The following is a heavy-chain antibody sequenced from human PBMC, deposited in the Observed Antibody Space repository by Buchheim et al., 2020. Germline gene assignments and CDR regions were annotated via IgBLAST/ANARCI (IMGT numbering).Heavy chain of an antibody. J-gene: IGHJ4*02. CDR2: ISSSGSTI. Sequence: EVQLVESGGGLVQPGGSLRLSCAASGFTFSSYEMNWVRQAPGKGLEWVSYISSSGSTIYYADSVKGRFTISRDNAKNSLYLQMNSLRAEDTAVYYCARVPYYEYVWGSYRTFDYWGQGTL. CDR1: GFTFSSYE. V-gene: IGHV3-48*03. CDR3: ARVPYYEYVWGSYRTFDY. D-gene: IGHD3-16*02.